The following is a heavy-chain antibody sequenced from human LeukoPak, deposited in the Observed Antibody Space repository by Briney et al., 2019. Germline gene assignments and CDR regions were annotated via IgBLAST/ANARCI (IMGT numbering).Heavy chain of an antibody. CDR1: GGSIRSDF. Sequence: PSETLSLTCTVSGGSIRSDFWSWIRQPPGKGLEWIGYVYYSGSTNYSPSLNSRVTISIDTSKNKFSLKLTSVTAADTAVYYCARGANSGYDRGPFDYWGQGTLVTVSS. CDR3: ARGANSGYDRGPFDY. J-gene: IGHJ4*02. D-gene: IGHD5-12*01. V-gene: IGHV4-59*01. CDR2: VYYSGST.